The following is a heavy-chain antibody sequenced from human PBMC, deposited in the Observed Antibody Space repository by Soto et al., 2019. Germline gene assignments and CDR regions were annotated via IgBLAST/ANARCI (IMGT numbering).Heavy chain of an antibody. CDR1: GFTFSSYG. J-gene: IGHJ4*02. D-gene: IGHD3-22*01. CDR3: AKQRYYYDSSWLDD. CDR2: ISYDGSNK. V-gene: IGHV3-30*18. Sequence: PGGSLRLSCAASGFTFSSYGMHWVRQAPGKGLEWVAVISYDGSNKYYADSVKGRFTISRDNSKNTLYLQMNSLRAEDTAVYYCAKQRYYYDSSWLDDWGQGTLVTVSS.